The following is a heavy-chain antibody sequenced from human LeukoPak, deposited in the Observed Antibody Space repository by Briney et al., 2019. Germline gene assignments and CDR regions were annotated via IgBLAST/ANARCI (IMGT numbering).Heavy chain of an antibody. V-gene: IGHV3-30*18. Sequence: AGGSLRLSCAASGFTFSNYGVSWVRQAPGKGLEWVAVISYDGSNKYYADSVKGRFTISRDNSKNTLYLQMNSLRAEDTAVYYCAKDTNEYQLLFSHGMDVWGQGTTVTVSS. J-gene: IGHJ6*02. D-gene: IGHD2-2*01. CDR2: ISYDGSNK. CDR3: AKDTNEYQLLFSHGMDV. CDR1: GFTFSNYG.